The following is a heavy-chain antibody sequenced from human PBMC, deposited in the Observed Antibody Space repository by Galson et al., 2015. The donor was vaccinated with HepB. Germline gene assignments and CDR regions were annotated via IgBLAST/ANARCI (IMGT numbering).Heavy chain of an antibody. Sequence: CAISGDSVSSDSAAWNWIRQSPSRGLEWLGRTYYRSKWYYDYAVPVRSRITISPDISRNQFSLQLYSVTPEDTAVYYCARNVYYDTSGYYYKPGWVDPWGQGTLVTVSS. J-gene: IGHJ5*02. CDR1: GDSVSSDSAA. D-gene: IGHD3-22*01. CDR2: TYYRSKWYY. CDR3: ARNVYYDTSGYYYKPGWVDP. V-gene: IGHV6-1*01.